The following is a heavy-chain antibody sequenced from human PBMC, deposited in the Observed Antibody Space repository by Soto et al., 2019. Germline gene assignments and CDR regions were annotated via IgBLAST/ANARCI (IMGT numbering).Heavy chain of an antibody. V-gene: IGHV3-9*01. D-gene: IGHD6-13*01. J-gene: IGHJ1*01. CDR1: GFTFDDYA. Sequence: EVQLVESGGGLVQPGRSLRLSCAASGFTFDDYAMHWVRQVPGKGLEWVSGINWNTGSIGYADSVKGRFAISRDNATNSLHLQMTSLRAEDTAFYYCVKDESINWYSGHFRHWGQGTLVTVSS. CDR2: INWNTGSI. CDR3: VKDESINWYSGHFRH.